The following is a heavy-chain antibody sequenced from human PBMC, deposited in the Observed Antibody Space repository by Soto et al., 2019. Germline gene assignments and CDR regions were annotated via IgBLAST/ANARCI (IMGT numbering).Heavy chain of an antibody. CDR2: ISAYNGNR. Sequence: QVQLVQSGAEVKKPGASVKVSCKASGYTFTSYAISWVRQAPGQGLEWMGGISAYNGNRKYAQRRQGRVTMTTDTSTSTAYVELRSLSADDTAVYYCARDGPPMDYWGQGTLVTVSS. V-gene: IGHV1-18*01. J-gene: IGHJ4*02. CDR1: GYTFTSYA. D-gene: IGHD2-2*01. CDR3: ARDGPPMDY.